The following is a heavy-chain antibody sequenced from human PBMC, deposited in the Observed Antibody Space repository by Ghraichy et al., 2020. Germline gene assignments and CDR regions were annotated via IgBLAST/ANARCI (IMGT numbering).Heavy chain of an antibody. CDR3: AKDHISAVDGWFDP. CDR1: GFTFSSYA. CDR2: ISADGNT. J-gene: IGHJ5*02. Sequence: GESLNISCAASGFTFSSYAMNWVRQAPGIGLEWVSGISADGNTYYTDSVKGRFTISRDNSKNTLYLQMNSLRGEDTALYFRAKDHISAVDGWFDPWGQGTLVTVSS. D-gene: IGHD6-13*01. V-gene: IGHV3-23*01.